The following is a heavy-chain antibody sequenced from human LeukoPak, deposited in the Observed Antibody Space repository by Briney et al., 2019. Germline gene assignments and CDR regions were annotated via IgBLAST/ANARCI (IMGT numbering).Heavy chain of an antibody. J-gene: IGHJ4*02. CDR3: AREGDYGDYDY. D-gene: IGHD4-17*01. CDR1: GYTFTSYG. Sequence: GAPVKVSCKASGYTFTSYGISWVPQAPGHGLEWMGWISAYSGNTNYAQKLQGRVTMTTDTSTSTAYMELRSLRSDDTAVYYCAREGDYGDYDYWGQGTLVTVSS. V-gene: IGHV1-18*01. CDR2: ISAYSGNT.